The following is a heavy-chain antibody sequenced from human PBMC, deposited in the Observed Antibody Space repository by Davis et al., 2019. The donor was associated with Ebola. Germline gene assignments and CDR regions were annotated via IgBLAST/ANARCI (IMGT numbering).Heavy chain of an antibody. CDR1: GFTFSSYA. CDR3: ARDDYNDGPLRYYYYYMDV. D-gene: IGHD3-10*01. Sequence: PGGSLRLSCAASGFTFSSYAMHWVRQAPGKGLEWVAVISYDGSNKYYADSVKGRFTISRDNSKNTLYLQMNSLRAEDTAVYYCARDDYNDGPLRYYYYYMDVWGKGTTVTVSS. J-gene: IGHJ6*03. V-gene: IGHV3-30-3*01. CDR2: ISYDGSNK.